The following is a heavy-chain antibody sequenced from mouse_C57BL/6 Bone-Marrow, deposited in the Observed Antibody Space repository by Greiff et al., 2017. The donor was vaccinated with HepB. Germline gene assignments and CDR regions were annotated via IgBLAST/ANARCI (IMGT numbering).Heavy chain of an antibody. J-gene: IGHJ3*01. CDR1: GFSLTSYG. V-gene: IGHV2-6*01. D-gene: IGHD2-1*01. Sequence: QVQLQQSGPGLVAPSQSLSITCTVSGFSLTSYGVDWVRQSPGKGLEWLGVIWGVGSTNYNSALKSRLSISKDNSKSKVFLKMNSLQTDDTAMYYCASIYYGFAYWGQGTLVTVSA. CDR2: IWGVGST. CDR3: ASIYYGFAY.